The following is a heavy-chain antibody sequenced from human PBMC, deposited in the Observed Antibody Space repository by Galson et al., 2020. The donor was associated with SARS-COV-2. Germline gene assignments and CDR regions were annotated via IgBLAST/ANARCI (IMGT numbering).Heavy chain of an antibody. CDR1: GGSISSGGSY. CDR3: ARGSITIFGVVRDAFDI. CDR2: IYYSGST. J-gene: IGHJ3*02. Sequence: SETLSLTCTVSGGSISSGGSYWSWIRQHPGKGLEWIGYIYYSGSTYYNPSLKSRVTISVDTSKNKFSLKLSSVTAADTAVYYCARGSITIFGVVRDAFDIWGQGTMVTVSS. V-gene: IGHV4-31*03. D-gene: IGHD3-3*01.